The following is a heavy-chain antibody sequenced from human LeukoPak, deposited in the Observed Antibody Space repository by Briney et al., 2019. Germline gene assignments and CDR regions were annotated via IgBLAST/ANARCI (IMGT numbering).Heavy chain of an antibody. CDR3: AKSRYYYYYMDV. V-gene: IGHV3-23*01. Sequence: GGSLRLSCAASGFTFSSYAMGWVRQAPGKGLEWVSAISGSGDTYYADSVKGRFTISRDNSKNTLYLQMNSLRAEDTAVYYCAKSRYYYYYMDVWGKGTTVTVSS. J-gene: IGHJ6*03. CDR2: ISGSGDT. CDR1: GFTFSSYA.